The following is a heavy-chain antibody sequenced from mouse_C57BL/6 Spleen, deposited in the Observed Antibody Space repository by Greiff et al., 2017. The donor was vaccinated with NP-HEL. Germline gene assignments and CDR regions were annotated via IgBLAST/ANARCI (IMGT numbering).Heavy chain of an antibody. V-gene: IGHV1-52*01. CDR3: AREEEILQPNWYFDV. D-gene: IGHD1-1*01. CDR1: GYTFTSYW. CDR2: IDPSDSET. Sequence: QVHVKQPGAELVRPGSSVKLSCKASGYTFTSYWMHWVKQRPIQGLEWIGNIDPSDSETHYNQKFKDKATLTVDKSSSTAYMQLSSLTSEDSAVYYCAREEEILQPNWYFDVWGTGTTVTVSS. J-gene: IGHJ1*03.